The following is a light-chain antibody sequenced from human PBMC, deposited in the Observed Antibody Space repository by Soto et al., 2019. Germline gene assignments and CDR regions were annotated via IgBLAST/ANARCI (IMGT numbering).Light chain of an antibody. CDR1: QSVSKNY. J-gene: IGKJ1*01. CDR3: QQYGSSGT. Sequence: EIVLTQSPGTLSLSPGERATLSCRASQSVSKNYLAWYQQKPGQAPRLLIYGASNRATGIPDRFSGSGSGTDFTLTISRLESEDFAGYYCQQYGSSGTFGQGTKVEIK. CDR2: GAS. V-gene: IGKV3-20*01.